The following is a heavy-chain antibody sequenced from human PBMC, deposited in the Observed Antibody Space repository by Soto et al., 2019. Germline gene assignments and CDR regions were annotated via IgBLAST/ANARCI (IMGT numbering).Heavy chain of an antibody. CDR1: GGSFSDYY. CDR3: ARARVDSGRSYAFGYYGLDV. Sequence: ETLRLTYVVYGGSFSDYYWTWIRQPPGKGLEWIGEINHSGRTNDNPSLKSRVTMSIDTSKNQFTLKLSSVTAADTALYYCARARVDSGRSYAFGYYGLDVRCQGLTVT. J-gene: IGHJ6*02. D-gene: IGHD1-26*01. CDR2: INHSGRT. V-gene: IGHV4-34*01.